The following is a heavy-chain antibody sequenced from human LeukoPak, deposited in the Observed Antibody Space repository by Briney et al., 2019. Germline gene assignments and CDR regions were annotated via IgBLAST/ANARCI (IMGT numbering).Heavy chain of an antibody. CDR1: GGTFSSYA. Sequence: SVKLSCKASGGTFSSYAISWVRQAPGQGLEWMGGIIPIFGTANYAQKFQGRVTITADKSTSTAYMELSSLRSEDTAVYYCARGERFAYFQHWGQGTLVTVSS. J-gene: IGHJ1*01. CDR3: ARGERFAYFQH. V-gene: IGHV1-69*06. D-gene: IGHD3-10*01. CDR2: IIPIFGTA.